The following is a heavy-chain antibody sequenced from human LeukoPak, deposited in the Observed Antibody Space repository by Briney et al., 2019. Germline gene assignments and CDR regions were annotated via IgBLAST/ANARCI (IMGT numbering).Heavy chain of an antibody. V-gene: IGHV3-30*04. CDR2: MSADGRSE. Sequence: PGRSLRLSCAASGFPFSTYSMHWVRQAPGKGLEWVAVMSADGRSENYADSVKGRFSISRDNSKNTLYLQVNTLRAEDTAVYFCAMEKYCTPNDRLHGRFYFNYWGQGTLVIVSS. CDR3: AMEKYCTPNDRLHGRFYFNY. D-gene: IGHD2-8*01. J-gene: IGHJ4*02. CDR1: GFPFSTYS.